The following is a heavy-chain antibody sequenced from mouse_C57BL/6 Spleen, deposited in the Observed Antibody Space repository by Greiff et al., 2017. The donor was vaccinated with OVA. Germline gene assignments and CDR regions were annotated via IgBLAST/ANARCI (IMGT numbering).Heavy chain of an antibody. J-gene: IGHJ3*01. V-gene: IGHV5-9*01. CDR2: ISGGGGNT. D-gene: IGHD2-5*01. Sequence: EVKLVESGGGLVKPGGSLKLSCAASGFTFSSYTMSWVRQTPEKRLEWVATISGGGGNTYYPDSVKGRFTISRDNAKNTLYLQMSSLRSEDTALYYCARLWGDSNYVGFAYWGQGTLVTVSA. CDR1: GFTFSSYT. CDR3: ARLWGDSNYVGFAY.